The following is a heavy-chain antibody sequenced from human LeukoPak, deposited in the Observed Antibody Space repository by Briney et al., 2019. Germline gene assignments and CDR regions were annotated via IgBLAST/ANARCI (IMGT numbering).Heavy chain of an antibody. Sequence: SVKVSCKASGGTFSSYAISWVRQAPGQGLEWMGRIIPILGIANYAQKFQGRVTITADKSTSTAYMELSSLRSEDTAVYYCALYSRQQLAADAFDIWGQGTTVTVSS. CDR1: GGTFSSYA. CDR3: ALYSRQQLAADAFDI. D-gene: IGHD6-13*01. J-gene: IGHJ3*02. V-gene: IGHV1-69*04. CDR2: IIPILGIA.